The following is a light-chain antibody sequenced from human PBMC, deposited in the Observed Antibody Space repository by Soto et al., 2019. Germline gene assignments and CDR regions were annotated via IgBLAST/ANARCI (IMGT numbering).Light chain of an antibody. Sequence: DIQMTQSPSTLSASVGDRVTITCRASQSIRSWVAWYHQKPGKAPQLLIYDASNLESGVPSRFSGSGSGTEFALTISSLQPDDFATYDCQQYDSFSKTCGRGTKVEVK. CDR3: QQYDSFSKT. V-gene: IGKV1-5*01. CDR2: DAS. J-gene: IGKJ1*01. CDR1: QSIRSW.